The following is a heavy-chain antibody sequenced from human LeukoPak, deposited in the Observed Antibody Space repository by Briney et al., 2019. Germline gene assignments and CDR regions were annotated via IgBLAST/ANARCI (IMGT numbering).Heavy chain of an antibody. Sequence: GASVKVSCXASGYTFTSYYMHWVRQAPGQGLEWMGIINPSGGSTSYAQKFQGRVTMTRDTSTSTVYMELSSLRSEDTAVYYCARPTPLGYFDYWGQGTLVTVSS. CDR2: INPSGGST. CDR1: GYTFTSYY. V-gene: IGHV1-46*01. CDR3: ARPTPLGYFDY. J-gene: IGHJ4*02.